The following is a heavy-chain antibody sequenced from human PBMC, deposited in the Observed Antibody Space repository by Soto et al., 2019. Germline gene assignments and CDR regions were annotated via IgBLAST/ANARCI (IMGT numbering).Heavy chain of an antibody. Sequence: GGSLRLSCAASGFTFSDHYMDWVRQAPGKGLEWVGRIRNKANSYTTEYAASVKGRFTISRDDSENSLYLQMNSLKTEDTAVYYCARVRSSSWGLDDFDMWGQGTMVTVSS. CDR3: ARVRSSSWGLDDFDM. CDR1: GFTFSDHY. V-gene: IGHV3-72*01. D-gene: IGHD6-13*01. CDR2: IRNKANSYTT. J-gene: IGHJ3*02.